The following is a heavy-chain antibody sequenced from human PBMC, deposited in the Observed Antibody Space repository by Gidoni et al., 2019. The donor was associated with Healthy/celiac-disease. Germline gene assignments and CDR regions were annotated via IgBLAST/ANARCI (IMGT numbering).Heavy chain of an antibody. CDR1: GYTFTSYG. V-gene: IGHV1-18*01. Sequence: QVQLVQSGAEVKKPGASVKVSCKASGYTFTSYGISWVRQAPGQGLEWMGWISAYNGNTNYAQKLQGRVTMTTDTSTSTAYMELRSLRSDDTAVYYCARGHCSGGSCDGSNSLTTDFDYWGQGTLVTVSS. J-gene: IGHJ4*02. D-gene: IGHD2-15*01. CDR2: ISAYNGNT. CDR3: ARGHCSGGSCDGSNSLTTDFDY.